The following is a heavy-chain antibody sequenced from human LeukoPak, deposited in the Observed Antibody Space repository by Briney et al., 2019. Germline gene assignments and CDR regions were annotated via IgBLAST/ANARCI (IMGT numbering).Heavy chain of an antibody. J-gene: IGHJ5*02. D-gene: IGHD6-19*01. CDR3: ARRSTVAGRGRFDP. CDR1: GGSIRSTSYY. V-gene: IGHV4-39*01. CDR2: VHYSGST. Sequence: PSETLSLTWTVSGGSIRSTSYYRGWIRQPPGKGLEWLGSVHYSGSTYDNPSLKSRVTISVDTSKNQFSLKLISVTAADTAVYYCARRSTVAGRGRFDPWGQGTLVTVSS.